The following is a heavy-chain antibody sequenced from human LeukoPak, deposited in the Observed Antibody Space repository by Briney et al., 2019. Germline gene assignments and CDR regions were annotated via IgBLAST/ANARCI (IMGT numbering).Heavy chain of an antibody. Sequence: ASVKVSSKASGYTFTSYDINWVRQATGQGLEWMGWVNPNSDTTGYAQKFQGRLTMTKNTSISTAYMELSSLKSGDTAVYYCARGITYYDILSGRNAYFDNWGQGTLVTVSS. V-gene: IGHV1-8*01. CDR1: GYTFTSYD. J-gene: IGHJ4*02. CDR3: ARGITYYDILSGRNAYFDN. CDR2: VNPNSDTT. D-gene: IGHD3-9*01.